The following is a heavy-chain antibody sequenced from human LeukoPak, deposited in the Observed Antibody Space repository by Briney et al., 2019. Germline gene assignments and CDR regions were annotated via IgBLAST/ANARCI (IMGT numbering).Heavy chain of an antibody. Sequence: GGSLRLSCAASGFTFSSYSMSWVRQAPGMGLEWVSSISGSSSYIYYADSVKGRFTISRDNAKNSLYLQMNSLRAEDTAVYYCARAPSAMVRDYFDDWGQGTLVSVSS. CDR1: GFTFSSYS. CDR2: ISGSSSYI. V-gene: IGHV3-21*01. CDR3: ARAPSAMVRDYFDD. D-gene: IGHD5-18*01. J-gene: IGHJ4*02.